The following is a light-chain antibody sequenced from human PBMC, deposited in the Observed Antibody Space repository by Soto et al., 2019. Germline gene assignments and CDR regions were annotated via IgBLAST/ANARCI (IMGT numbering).Light chain of an antibody. CDR1: SNDVGTYNL. CDR3: CSYGRSVV. V-gene: IGLV2-23*01. J-gene: IGLJ2*01. CDR2: EAS. Sequence: QSALTQPASVSGSPGQSITISCTGISNDVGTYNLVSWYQHHPGKAPKLIIYEASKRPSGVPNRFSGSKSGNTASLTISGLHGEDEADYYCCSYGRSVVFGGGTKLTVL.